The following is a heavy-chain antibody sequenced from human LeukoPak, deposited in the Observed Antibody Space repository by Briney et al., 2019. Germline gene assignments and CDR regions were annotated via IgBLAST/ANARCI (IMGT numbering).Heavy chain of an antibody. CDR2: ISAYNGNT. CDR1: GYTFTSYG. D-gene: IGHD2-8*01. Sequence: ASVKVSCKASGYTFTSYGICWVRQAPGQGLEWMGWISAYNGNTNYAQKLQGRVTMTTDTSTSTAYMELRSLRSDDTAVYYCARDLHLKRGLMVYAGYWGQGTLVTVSS. J-gene: IGHJ4*02. V-gene: IGHV1-18*01. CDR3: ARDLHLKRGLMVYAGY.